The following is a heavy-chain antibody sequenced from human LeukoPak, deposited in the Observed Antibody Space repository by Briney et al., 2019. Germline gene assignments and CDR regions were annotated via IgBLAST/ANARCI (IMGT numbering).Heavy chain of an antibody. J-gene: IGHJ4*02. Sequence: GASVKVSCKPSGYNFTGHYMHWVRQAPGQGLEWMGWINPNSGGTNYAQNFQGRVTMTRDTSISTAYMEVSRLKSDDTAVYYCVRVVGWELLDYWGQGTLVTVPS. CDR2: INPNSGGT. CDR1: GYNFTGHY. D-gene: IGHD1-26*01. CDR3: VRVVGWELLDY. V-gene: IGHV1-2*02.